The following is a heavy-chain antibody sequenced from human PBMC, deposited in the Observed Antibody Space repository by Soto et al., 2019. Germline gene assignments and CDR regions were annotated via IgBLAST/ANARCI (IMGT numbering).Heavy chain of an antibody. V-gene: IGHV1-8*01. D-gene: IGHD3-3*01. CDR1: GYTFTSYD. CDR2: MNPNSGNT. Sequence: QVQLVQSGAEVKKPGASVKVSCKASGYTFTSYDINWVRQATGQGLEWMGWMNPNSGNTGYAQKCQGGVTMTRNTSISTAYRELSSLRSEDTAVYYCARGPPILAADYYYYYGMDVWGQGTTVTVSS. J-gene: IGHJ6*02. CDR3: ARGPPILAADYYYYYGMDV.